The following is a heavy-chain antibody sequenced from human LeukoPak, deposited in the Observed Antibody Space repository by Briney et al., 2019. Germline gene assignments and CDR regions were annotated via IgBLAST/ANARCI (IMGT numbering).Heavy chain of an antibody. CDR1: GGTFSSYA. CDR2: IIPIFGTA. V-gene: IGHV1-69*05. Sequence: SVKVSCKASGGTFSSYAISWVRQAPGQGLEWMGRIIPIFGTANYAQKFQGRVTITTDESTTTAYMELSSLRSEDTAVYYCASRVLSSYGYYFDYWGQGTLVTVSS. J-gene: IGHJ4*02. D-gene: IGHD5-18*01. CDR3: ASRVLSSYGYYFDY.